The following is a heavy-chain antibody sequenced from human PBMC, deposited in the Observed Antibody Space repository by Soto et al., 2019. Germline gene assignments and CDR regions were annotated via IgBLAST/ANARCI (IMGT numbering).Heavy chain of an antibody. D-gene: IGHD3-10*01. CDR1: GGSISNYY. CDR3: ARWNYYGYDY. V-gene: IGHV4-59*08. Sequence: SETLSLTCTVSGGSISNYYWSWIRQPPGKGLEWIGYIYYSGSTKYNPSLKSRVTISVDTSKNQFSLKLKSVTAADTAVYYCARWNYYGYDYWGQGTQVTVSS. CDR2: IYYSGST. J-gene: IGHJ4*02.